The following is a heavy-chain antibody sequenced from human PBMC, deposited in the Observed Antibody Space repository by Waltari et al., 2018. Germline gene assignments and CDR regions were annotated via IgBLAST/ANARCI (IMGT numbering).Heavy chain of an antibody. CDR1: GYTFTGYQ. Sequence: QVHLVQSGAEVKKPGASVKVSCKASGYTFTGYQMHWVRQAPGQGLEWMGWINPNSGDTKYAQIFQGRVTITRDTSIRTAYMALSRLRSDDTAVYYCARDLVVGSGDYWGQGTLVTVSS. CDR2: INPNSGDT. V-gene: IGHV1-2*02. J-gene: IGHJ4*02. CDR3: ARDLVVGSGDY. D-gene: IGHD1-26*01.